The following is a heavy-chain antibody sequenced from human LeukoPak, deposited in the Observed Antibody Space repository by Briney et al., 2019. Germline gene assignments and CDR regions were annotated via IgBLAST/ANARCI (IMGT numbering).Heavy chain of an antibody. J-gene: IGHJ3*02. D-gene: IGHD3-10*01. Sequence: GESLRLSCAASGFTFSTYSMNWVRQAPGKGLEWVSSITSSSSYIYYADSVKGRFTISRDNAKNSLYLQMNSLRAEDTAVYYCATHSNYYVSGDDDAFDIWGQGTMVTVSS. CDR2: ITSSSSYI. CDR3: ATHSNYYVSGDDDAFDI. CDR1: GFTFSTYS. V-gene: IGHV3-21*01.